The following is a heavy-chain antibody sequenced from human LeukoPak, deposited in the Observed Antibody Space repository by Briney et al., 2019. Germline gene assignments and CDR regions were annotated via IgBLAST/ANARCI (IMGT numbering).Heavy chain of an antibody. V-gene: IGHV4-4*07. Sequence: SETLSLTCTVFGGSTSSYYWSWIRPTAGKGLEWIGQTYTSGSANYNPSLKSRVTMSVDTSKNQFSLKLSSVTAADTAVYYCATGVTAAVFDYWGQGTLVTVSS. CDR3: ATGVTAAVFDY. CDR1: GGSTSSYY. J-gene: IGHJ4*02. CDR2: TYTSGSA. D-gene: IGHD1-20*01.